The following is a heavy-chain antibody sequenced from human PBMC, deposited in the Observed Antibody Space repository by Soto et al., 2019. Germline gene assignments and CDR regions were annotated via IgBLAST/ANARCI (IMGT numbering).Heavy chain of an antibody. CDR1: GFTFDDYA. V-gene: IGHV3-9*01. J-gene: IGHJ4*02. D-gene: IGHD6-13*01. CDR2: INWNSGSI. Sequence: EVQLVESGGGLVQPGRSLRLSCAASGFTFDDYAMHWVRQVPGKGLEWVSGINWNSGSIGYADSVKGGFAFSRDNAKNHRHLKMNALRAENTAFYYGLKDGRISWYGGRVRYWGQRTLVNVSS. CDR3: LKDGRISWYGGRVRY.